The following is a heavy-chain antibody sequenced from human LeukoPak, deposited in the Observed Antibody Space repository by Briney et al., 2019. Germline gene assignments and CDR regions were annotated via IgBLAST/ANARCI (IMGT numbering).Heavy chain of an antibody. J-gene: IGHJ6*03. Sequence: SETLSLTCTVSGYSISSGYYWGWIRPPPGKGLEWIGSIYQSGSTYYNPSLKSRVTISVDTSKNQFSLKLSSVTAADTAVYYCARIEYSSSRYYYYYMDVWGKGTTVTVSS. D-gene: IGHD6-6*01. CDR1: GYSISSGYY. CDR3: ARIEYSSSRYYYYYMDV. CDR2: IYQSGST. V-gene: IGHV4-38-2*02.